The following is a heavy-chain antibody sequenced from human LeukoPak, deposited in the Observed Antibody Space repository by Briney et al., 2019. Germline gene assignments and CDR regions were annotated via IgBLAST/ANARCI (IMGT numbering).Heavy chain of an antibody. D-gene: IGHD2-2*01. V-gene: IGHV3-23*01. CDR2: ISGSGGST. CDR3: AREGSTIRRFDY. Sequence: GGSLRLSCAASGFTFSSYATSWVRQAPGKGLEWVSAISGSGGSTYYADSVKGRFTISRDNSKDTLYLQMNSLRAEDTAVYYCAREGSTIRRFDYWGQGTLVTVSS. CDR1: GFTFSSYA. J-gene: IGHJ4*02.